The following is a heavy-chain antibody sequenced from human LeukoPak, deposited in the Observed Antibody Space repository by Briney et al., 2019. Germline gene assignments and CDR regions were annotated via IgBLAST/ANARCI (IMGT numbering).Heavy chain of an antibody. Sequence: PGGSLRLSCAASGFIVSNYYMSWVRQAPGKGLEWVSVLYRGGHTYYAVSVKGRFTISRDNSKNTLYLQMNSLRAEDTAVYYCADPTGTFGYFDYWGQGTLVTVSS. D-gene: IGHD1-1*01. CDR1: GFIVSNYY. CDR2: LYRGGHT. J-gene: IGHJ4*02. CDR3: ADPTGTFGYFDY. V-gene: IGHV3-53*05.